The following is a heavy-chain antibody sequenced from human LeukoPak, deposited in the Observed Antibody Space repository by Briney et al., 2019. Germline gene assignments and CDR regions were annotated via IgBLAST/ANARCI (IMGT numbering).Heavy chain of an antibody. J-gene: IGHJ4*02. V-gene: IGHV4-34*01. Sequence: SETLSLTCAVYGGSFSGYYWSWIRQPPGKGLEWIGEINHSGSTNYNPSLKSRVTISVDTSKNQFSLKLSSVTAADTAVYYCARHRGGWLKYYFDYWGQGTLVTVSS. CDR3: ARHRGGWLKYYFDY. CDR2: INHSGST. CDR1: GGSFSGYY. D-gene: IGHD6-19*01.